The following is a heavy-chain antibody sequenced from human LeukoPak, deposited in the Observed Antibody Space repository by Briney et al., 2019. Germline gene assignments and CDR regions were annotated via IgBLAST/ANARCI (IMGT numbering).Heavy chain of an antibody. CDR2: FDPEDGET. J-gene: IGHJ4*02. V-gene: IGHV1-24*01. CDR3: ASTHYGDYSAGDY. Sequence: ASVMVSCKVSGYTLTELSMHWVRQAPGKGLEWMGGFDPEDGETIYAQKFQGRVTMTEDTSTDTAYMELSSLRSEDTAVYYCASTHYGDYSAGDYWGQGTLVTISS. CDR1: GYTLTELS. D-gene: IGHD4-17*01.